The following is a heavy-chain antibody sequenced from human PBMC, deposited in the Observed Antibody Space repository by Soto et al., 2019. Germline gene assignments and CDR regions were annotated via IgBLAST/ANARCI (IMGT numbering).Heavy chain of an antibody. J-gene: IGHJ4*02. V-gene: IGHV3-33*01. Sequence: QVQLVESGGGVVQPGRSLRLSCAASGFTFSSYGMHWVRQAPGKVLEWVAVIWYDGSNKYYADSVKGRFTISRDNSKNTLYLQMNSLRAEDTAVYYCAREGGYDFWSAYDFDYWGQGTLVTVSS. CDR3: AREGGYDFWSAYDFDY. D-gene: IGHD3-3*01. CDR1: GFTFSSYG. CDR2: IWYDGSNK.